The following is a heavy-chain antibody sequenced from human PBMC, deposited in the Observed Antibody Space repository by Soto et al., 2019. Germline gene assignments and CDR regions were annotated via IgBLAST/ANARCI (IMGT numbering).Heavy chain of an antibody. CDR2: ISGSGGST. CDR3: AKVGYCSGGSCSDAFDI. D-gene: IGHD2-15*01. V-gene: IGHV3-23*01. Sequence: GGSLRLSCAASGFTFSSYAMSWVRQAPGKGLEWVSAISGSGGSTYYADSVKGRFTISRDNSKNTLYLQMNSLRAEDTAVYYCAKVGYCSGGSCSDAFDISGQGTMVTVSS. J-gene: IGHJ3*02. CDR1: GFTFSSYA.